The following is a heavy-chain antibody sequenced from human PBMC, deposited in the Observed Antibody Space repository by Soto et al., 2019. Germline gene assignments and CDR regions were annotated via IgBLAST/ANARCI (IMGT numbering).Heavy chain of an antibody. CDR1: GFTFSSYA. CDR2: ISGSGGST. D-gene: IGHD6-25*01. Sequence: SLRLSCAASGFTFSSYAMSWVRQAPGKGLEWVSAISGSGGSTYYADSVKGRFTISRDNSKNTLYLQMNSLRAEDTAVYYCAKYRGYPNWFDPWGQGTLVTVSS. CDR3: AKYRGYPNWFDP. J-gene: IGHJ5*02. V-gene: IGHV3-23*01.